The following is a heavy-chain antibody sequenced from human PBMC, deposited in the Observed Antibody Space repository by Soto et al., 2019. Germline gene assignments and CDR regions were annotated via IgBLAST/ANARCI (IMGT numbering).Heavy chain of an antibody. D-gene: IGHD6-13*01. CDR2: ISYDGSNK. J-gene: IGHJ4*02. CDR1: GFTFSSYA. Sequence: QVQLVESGGGVVQPGRSLRLSCAASGFTFSSYAMHWVRQAPGKGLEWVAVISYDGSNKYYADSVKGRFTISRDNSKNTLYLQMNSLRAEDTAVYYCARSTVPGIAAAAPFDYWGQGTLVTVSS. V-gene: IGHV3-30-3*01. CDR3: ARSTVPGIAAAAPFDY.